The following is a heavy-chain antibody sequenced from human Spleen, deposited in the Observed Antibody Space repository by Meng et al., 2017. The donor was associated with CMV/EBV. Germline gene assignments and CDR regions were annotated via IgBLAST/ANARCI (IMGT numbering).Heavy chain of an antibody. J-gene: IGHJ4*02. Sequence: QVQLQQWGAGLLKPSETLSLTCAVYGGSFSGYYWSWIRQPPGKGLEWIGEINHSGSTNYNPSLKSRVTISVDTSKNQFSLKLSSVTAADTAVYYCARVGGEMMTAEYSSGWYSDYWGQGTLVTVSS. CDR2: INHSGST. V-gene: IGHV4-34*01. CDR1: GGSFSGYY. CDR3: ARVGGEMMTAEYSSGWYSDY. D-gene: IGHD6-19*01.